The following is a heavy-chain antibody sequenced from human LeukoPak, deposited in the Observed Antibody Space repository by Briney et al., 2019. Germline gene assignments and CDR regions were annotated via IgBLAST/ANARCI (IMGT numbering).Heavy chain of an antibody. CDR3: ARKVGVIAAAGSTFDY. D-gene: IGHD6-13*01. CDR1: GGPLTSYY. V-gene: IGHV4-59*01. J-gene: IGHJ4*02. Sequence: SETLSLTCAVSGGPLTSYYWSWIRQPPGKGLEWIGFIYYRGSTNYNPSLESRVTISVDTSKNRFSLKLSSVTAADTAVYYCARKVGVIAAAGSTFDYWGQGTLVTVSS. CDR2: IYYRGST.